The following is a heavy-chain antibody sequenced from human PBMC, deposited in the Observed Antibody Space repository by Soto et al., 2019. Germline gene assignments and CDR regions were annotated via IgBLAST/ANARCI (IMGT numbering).Heavy chain of an antibody. J-gene: IGHJ6*02. CDR2: IYYSGLT. CDR3: ASTPWV. V-gene: IGHV4-31*03. CDR1: GGSMSSEGYY. Sequence: KPSETLSLTCTVSGGSMSSEGYYWSWIRQHPGKGLEWIGYIYYSGLTDYNPSLKSRLTISVDKSKNEFYLKMRSVTAADTAVYYCASTPWVWGQGTTVTVSS.